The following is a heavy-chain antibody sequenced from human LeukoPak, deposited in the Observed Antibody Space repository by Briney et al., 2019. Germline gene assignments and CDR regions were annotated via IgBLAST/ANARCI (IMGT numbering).Heavy chain of an antibody. D-gene: IGHD1-1*01. CDR3: ARGTGTANFDY. Sequence: SETLSLTCAVYGGSFSGYYWSWIRQPPGKGLEWIGEINHSGSTYYNPSLESRVTISVDTSKNQFSLKLSSVTAADTAVYYCARGTGTANFDYWGQGTLVTVSS. CDR1: GGSFSGYY. V-gene: IGHV4-34*01. CDR2: INHSGST. J-gene: IGHJ4*02.